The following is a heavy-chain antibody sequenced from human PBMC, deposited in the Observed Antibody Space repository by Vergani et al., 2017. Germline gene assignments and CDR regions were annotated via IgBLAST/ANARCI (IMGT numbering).Heavy chain of an antibody. Sequence: EVQLLESGGGLVQPGGSLRLSCAASGFTFSSYAMSWVRQAPGKGLEWVSAISGSGGSTYYADSVKGRFTISRDSAKNTLYLQMNSLRAEDTAVYYCAKGRRGYSYGSSDYWGQGTLVTVSS. CDR1: GFTFSSYA. CDR3: AKGRRGYSYGSSDY. J-gene: IGHJ4*02. D-gene: IGHD5-18*01. CDR2: ISGSGGST. V-gene: IGHV3-23*01.